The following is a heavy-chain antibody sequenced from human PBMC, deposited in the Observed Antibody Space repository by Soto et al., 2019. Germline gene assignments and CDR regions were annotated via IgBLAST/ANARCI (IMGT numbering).Heavy chain of an antibody. CDR1: RASISNDNW. D-gene: IGHD5-12*01. CDR2: IHHGGST. J-gene: IGHJ4*02. V-gene: IGHV4-4*02. CDR3: ADNGYYSCDH. Sequence: QVQLQESGPGLVRPAGTLSLTCEVSRASISNDNWWSWVRQSPGKGLEWIGEIHHGGSTNYNPSFKSRATISVYKSTNQFLRKMNSVTAADTAVYYCADNGYYSCDHWGRGILVTVSS.